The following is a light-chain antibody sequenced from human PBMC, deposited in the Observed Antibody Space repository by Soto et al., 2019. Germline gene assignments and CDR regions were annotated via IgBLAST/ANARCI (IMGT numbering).Light chain of an antibody. Sequence: DIVMTQSPLSLPVTPGEPASISCRSSQSLLHSNGYNYLDWYLQKPGQSPQLLIYLGSNRASGVPDRFSGSGSGTDFTLKISRVEAEDVGVYYCMQDLQTPRVTFGGGTKVEIK. CDR3: MQDLQTPRVT. J-gene: IGKJ4*01. V-gene: IGKV2-28*01. CDR1: QSLLHSNGYNY. CDR2: LGS.